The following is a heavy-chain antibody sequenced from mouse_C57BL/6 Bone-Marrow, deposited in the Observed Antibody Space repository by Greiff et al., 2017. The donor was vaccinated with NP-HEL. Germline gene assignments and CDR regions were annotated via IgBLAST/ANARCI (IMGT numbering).Heavy chain of an antibody. V-gene: IGHV3-6*01. CDR2: ISYDGSN. D-gene: IGHD4-1*01. CDR1: GYSITSGYY. J-gene: IGHJ3*01. CDR3: ARGVGTWFAY. Sequence: EVQRVESGPGLVKPSQSLSLTCSVTGYSITSGYYWNWIRQFPGNKLEWMGYISYDGSNNYNPSLKNRISITRDTSKNQFFLKLNSVTTEDTATYYCARGVGTWFAYWGQGTLVTVSA.